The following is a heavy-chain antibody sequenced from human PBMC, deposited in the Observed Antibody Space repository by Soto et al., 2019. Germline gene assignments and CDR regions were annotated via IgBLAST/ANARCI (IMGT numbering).Heavy chain of an antibody. V-gene: IGHV1-18*01. D-gene: IGHD3-10*01. Sequence: ASVKVSCKASGYTFTSYGISWVRQAPGQGLEWMGWISAYNGNTNYAQKLQGRVTMTTDTSTSTAYMELRSLRSDDTAVYYCARDRYYYGSGGYYKPFDYWGQGTLVTVSS. J-gene: IGHJ4*02. CDR3: ARDRYYYGSGGYYKPFDY. CDR2: ISAYNGNT. CDR1: GYTFTSYG.